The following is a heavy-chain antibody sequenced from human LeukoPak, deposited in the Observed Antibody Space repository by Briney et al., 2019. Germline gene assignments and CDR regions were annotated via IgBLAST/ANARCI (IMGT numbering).Heavy chain of an antibody. D-gene: IGHD2-2*01. CDR2: ISGSGSNT. V-gene: IGHV3-23*01. CDR1: GFTFSSSA. Sequence: GGSLRLSCAASGFTFSSSAMSWVRQAPGKGLEWVSAISGSGSNTYYADSVKGRLTISRDSSKNTLYLQMSSLRAEDTAVYYCVKEASRAYFDYWGQGTLVTVSS. CDR3: VKEASRAYFDY. J-gene: IGHJ4*02.